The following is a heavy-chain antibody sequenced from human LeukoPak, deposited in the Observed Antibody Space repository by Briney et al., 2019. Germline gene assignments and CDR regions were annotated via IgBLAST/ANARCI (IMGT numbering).Heavy chain of an antibody. V-gene: IGHV3-13*01. CDR1: GFTFSTYD. CDR3: VRDPSGHGMDV. Sequence: GGSLRLSCAASGFTFSTYDMHWVRQVTGKGLEWVSMIGKAGDTYYPGSVKGRFTISRENAKNSLYLEMNSLRVGDTAVYYCVRDPSGHGMDVWGRGTTVTVSS. D-gene: IGHD3-10*01. CDR2: IGKAGDT. J-gene: IGHJ6*02.